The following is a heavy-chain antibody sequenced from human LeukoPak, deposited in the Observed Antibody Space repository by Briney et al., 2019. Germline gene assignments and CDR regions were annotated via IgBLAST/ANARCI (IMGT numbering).Heavy chain of an antibody. CDR2: ISGGGVST. CDR3: AKDSSMIRGYFDY. D-gene: IGHD3-22*01. V-gene: IGHV3-23*01. J-gene: IGHJ4*02. CDR1: GFTFSSYA. Sequence: GGSLRLSCAASGFTFSSYAMNWVRQTPGKGLKWVSGISGGGVSTYYADSVKGRFTISRDNSKNTLHLQMNSLRAEDTAVYYCAKDSSMIRGYFDYWGQGILVTVSS.